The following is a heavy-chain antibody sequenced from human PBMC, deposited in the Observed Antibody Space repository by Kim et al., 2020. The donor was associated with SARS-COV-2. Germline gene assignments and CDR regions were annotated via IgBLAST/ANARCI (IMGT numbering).Heavy chain of an antibody. V-gene: IGHV1-3*01. CDR3: ARLHGDILTKFYYYYGMDV. D-gene: IGHD3-9*01. CDR2: INAGNGNT. J-gene: IGHJ6*02. Sequence: ASVKVSCKASGYTFTSYAMHWVRQAPGQRLEWMGWINAGNGNTKYSQKFQGRVTITRDTSASTAYMELSSLRSEDTAVYYCARLHGDILTKFYYYYGMDVWGQGTTVTVSS. CDR1: GYTFTSYA.